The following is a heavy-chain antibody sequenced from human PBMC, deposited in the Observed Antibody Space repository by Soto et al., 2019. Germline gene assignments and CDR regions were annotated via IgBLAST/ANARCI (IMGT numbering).Heavy chain of an antibody. CDR1: GGSVSSGSYY. V-gene: IGHV4-61*01. J-gene: IGHJ3*02. CDR3: ARGGNGDYVLDAFDI. Sequence: QVQLQESGPGLVKPSETLSFTCTVSGGSVSSGSYYWSWIRQPPGKGLEWIGYIYYSGSTNYNPSLKSRVTISVDTSKNQFSLKLSSVTAADTAVYYCARGGNGDYVLDAFDIWGQGTMVTVSS. CDR2: IYYSGST. D-gene: IGHD4-17*01.